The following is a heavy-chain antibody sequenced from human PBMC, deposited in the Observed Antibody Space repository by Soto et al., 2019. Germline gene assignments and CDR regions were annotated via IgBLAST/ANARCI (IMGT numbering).Heavy chain of an antibody. Sequence: PSETLSLTCAVYGGSFSGYYWSWIRQPPGKGLEWIGEINHSGSTNYNPSLKSRVTISVDTSKNQFSLKLSSVTAADTAVYYCARGLVIRGYCSSTSCYAGGSHYNWLDPWGQGTLVTVSS. V-gene: IGHV4-34*01. CDR3: ARGLVIRGYCSSTSCYAGGSHYNWLDP. D-gene: IGHD2-2*01. CDR2: INHSGST. J-gene: IGHJ5*02. CDR1: GGSFSGYY.